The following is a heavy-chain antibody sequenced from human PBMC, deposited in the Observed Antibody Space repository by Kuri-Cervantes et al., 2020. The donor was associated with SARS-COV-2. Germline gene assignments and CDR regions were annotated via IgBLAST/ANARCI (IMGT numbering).Heavy chain of an antibody. D-gene: IGHD3-22*01. CDR2: ISNDGSKE. J-gene: IGHJ4*02. CDR3: ARDIYYYDSSSYYFKQSFFDS. V-gene: IGHV3-30*01. CDR1: GFSSSGYA. Sequence: GESLKISCAASGFSSSGYAMHWVRQAPGKGLEWVAVISNDGSKEYYADSVKGRFTISRDNSKNTLYLHMNRLTSEDTAFYYCARDIYYYDSSSYYFKQSFFDSWGQGTLVTVSS.